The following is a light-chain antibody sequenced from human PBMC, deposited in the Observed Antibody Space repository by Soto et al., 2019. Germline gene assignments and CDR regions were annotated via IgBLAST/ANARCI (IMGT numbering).Light chain of an antibody. V-gene: IGKV3-20*01. CDR2: EAS. Sequence: EIVLTQSPATLSLSPGERATLPCRASQSVSSYLAWYQQKPGQAPRLLMYEASNRATGIPDRFSGSGSGTDFTLTISRLEPEDFAVYYCQQYVSSPRTFGQGTKVDIK. CDR3: QQYVSSPRT. J-gene: IGKJ1*01. CDR1: QSVSSY.